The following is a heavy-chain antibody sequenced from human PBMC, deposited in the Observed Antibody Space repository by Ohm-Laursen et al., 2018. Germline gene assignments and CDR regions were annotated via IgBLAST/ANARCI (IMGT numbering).Heavy chain of an antibody. D-gene: IGHD6-19*01. CDR2: ISDDGSNK. CDR1: GFTFSRYG. CDR3: AKEVAVAAPDFDY. J-gene: IGHJ4*02. Sequence: SLRLSCAAFGFTFSRYGIHWVRQPPGKGLEWVGVISDDGSNKYYADSVKGRFTISRDNSKNTLYLQMNSLRPEDTAVYYCAKEVAVAAPDFDYWGQGTLVAVSS. V-gene: IGHV3-30*18.